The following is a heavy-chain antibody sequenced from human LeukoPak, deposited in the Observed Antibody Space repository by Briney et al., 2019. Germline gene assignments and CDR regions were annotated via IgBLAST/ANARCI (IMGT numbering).Heavy chain of an antibody. CDR2: IRSKAYGGTT. V-gene: IGHV3-49*04. D-gene: IGHD1-26*01. J-gene: IGHJ4*02. CDR1: GFSFNIYE. Sequence: GGSLRLSCAASGFSFNIYEMNWVRQAPGKGLEWVGFIRSKAYGGTTEYAASVKGRFTISRDDSKSIAYLQMNSLKTEDTAVYYCTRDTMNSGSYQVGDYWGQGTLVTVSS. CDR3: TRDTMNSGSYQVGDY.